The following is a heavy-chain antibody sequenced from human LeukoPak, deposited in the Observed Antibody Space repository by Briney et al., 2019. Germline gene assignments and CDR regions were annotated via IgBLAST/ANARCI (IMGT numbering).Heavy chain of an antibody. V-gene: IGHV1-46*01. CDR2: INPSGGST. CDR3: ARDLFTVDTAMVTAY. CDR1: GYTFTSYY. Sequence: GASVKVSCKASGYTFTSYYMHWVRQAPGQGLEWIGIINPSGGSTSYAQKFQGRVTMTRDTSTNTVYMELSSLRSGDTAVYYCARDLFTVDTAMVTAYWGQGTLVTVSS. J-gene: IGHJ4*02. D-gene: IGHD5-18*01.